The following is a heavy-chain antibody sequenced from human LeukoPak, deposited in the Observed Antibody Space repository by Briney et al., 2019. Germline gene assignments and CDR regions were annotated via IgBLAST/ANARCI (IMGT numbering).Heavy chain of an antibody. CDR2: IYYSGST. J-gene: IGHJ4*02. V-gene: IGHV4-59*01. CDR1: GGSISSYY. Sequence: ASETLSLTCTVSGGSISSYYWSWIRQPPGKGLEWIGYIYYSGSTNYNPSLKSRVTISVDTSKNQFSLKLSSVTAADTAVYYCARGNYYYDSSGYSNWGQGTLVTVSP. D-gene: IGHD3-22*01. CDR3: ARGNYYYDSSGYSN.